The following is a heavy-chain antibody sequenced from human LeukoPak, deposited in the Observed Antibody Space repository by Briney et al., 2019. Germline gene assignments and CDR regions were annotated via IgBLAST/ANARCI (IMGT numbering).Heavy chain of an antibody. CDR3: ARGHSYGLVDY. CDR2: INHSGST. Sequence: SETLSLTCAVHGGSFSGYYWSWIRQPPGKGLEWIGEINHSGSTNYNPSLKSRVTISVDTSKNQFSLKLSSVTAADTAVYYCARGHSYGLVDYWGQGTLVTVSS. J-gene: IGHJ4*02. V-gene: IGHV4-34*01. CDR1: GGSFSGYY. D-gene: IGHD5-18*01.